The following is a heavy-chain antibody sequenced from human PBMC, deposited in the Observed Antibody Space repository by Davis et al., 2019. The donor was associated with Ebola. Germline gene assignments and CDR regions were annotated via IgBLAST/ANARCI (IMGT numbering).Heavy chain of an antibody. CDR1: GFTFSSYS. D-gene: IGHD3-10*01. V-gene: IGHV3-21*06. CDR2: ISSSSSYI. J-gene: IGHJ6*02. Sequence: PGGSLRLSCAASGFTFSSYSMNWVRQAPGRGLEWVSSISSSSSYIYYADSVKGRFTISRDNAKNSLYLQMNSLRAEDTAVYYCARDDGAHYYYGMDVWGQGTTVTVSS. CDR3: ARDDGAHYYYGMDV.